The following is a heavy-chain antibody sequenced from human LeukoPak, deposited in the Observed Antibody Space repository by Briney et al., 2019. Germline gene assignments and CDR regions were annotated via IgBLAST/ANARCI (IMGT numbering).Heavy chain of an antibody. CDR2: INSDETDI. V-gene: IGHV3-74*01. CDR1: GFTFGSHW. D-gene: IGHD1-14*01. Sequence: GGSLRLSCATSGFTFGSHWMHWVRQPPGKGPVWVARINSDETDIRYADSVKGRFTISRDSAKRTLFLQMNGLRAEDTAIYYCVKDRPEHDYSYHPVFDIWGQGTQVTVSS. J-gene: IGHJ4*02. CDR3: VKDRPEHDYSYHPVFDI.